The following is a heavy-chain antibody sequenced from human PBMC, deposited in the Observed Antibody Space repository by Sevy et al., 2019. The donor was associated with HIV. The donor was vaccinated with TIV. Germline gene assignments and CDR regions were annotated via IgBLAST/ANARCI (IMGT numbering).Heavy chain of an antibody. CDR2: ISSSGSTI. CDR1: GFTFSDYY. Sequence: GGSLRLSCAASGFTFSDYYMSWIRQAPGKGLEWVSYISSSGSTIYYADSVKGRFTISRDNAKNSLYLQMNSLRAEDTAVYYCARWEYQLPVVYYYGMDVWGQGTTVTVSS. CDR3: ARWEYQLPVVYYYGMDV. V-gene: IGHV3-11*01. D-gene: IGHD2-2*01. J-gene: IGHJ6*02.